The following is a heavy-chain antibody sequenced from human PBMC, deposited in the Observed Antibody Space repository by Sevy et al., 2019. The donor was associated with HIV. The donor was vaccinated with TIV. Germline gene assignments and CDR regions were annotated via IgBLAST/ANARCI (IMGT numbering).Heavy chain of an antibody. CDR3: ARVRRLGYCSGGSCYRQGWFDP. CDR2: INHSGST. CDR1: GGSFSGYY. D-gene: IGHD2-15*01. J-gene: IGHJ5*02. V-gene: IGHV4-34*01. Sequence: SETLSLTCAVYGGSFSGYYWSWIRQPPGKGLEWIGEINHSGSTNYNPSLKSRVTISVDTSKNQFSLKLSSVTAADTAVYYWARVRRLGYCSGGSCYRQGWFDPWGQGTLVTVSS.